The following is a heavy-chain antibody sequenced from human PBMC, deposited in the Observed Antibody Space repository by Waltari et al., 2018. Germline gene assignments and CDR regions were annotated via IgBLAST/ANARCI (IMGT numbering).Heavy chain of an antibody. D-gene: IGHD3-3*01. V-gene: IGHV4-38-2*02. CDR1: GYSISSGYY. CDR3: VRGVRFIGYFDY. CDR2: IYHSGST. Sequence: QVQLQESGPGLVKPSETLSLTCTVSGYSISSGYYWGWIRQPPGKGLEWIGSIYHSGSTYYNPSLKSRVTISVDTSKNQFSLKLSSVTAADTAVYYCVRGVRFIGYFDYWGQGTLVTVSS. J-gene: IGHJ4*02.